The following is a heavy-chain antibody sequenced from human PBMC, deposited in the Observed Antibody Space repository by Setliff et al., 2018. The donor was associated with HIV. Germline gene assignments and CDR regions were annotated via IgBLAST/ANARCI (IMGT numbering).Heavy chain of an antibody. J-gene: IGHJ4*02. CDR3: AKAWGSGYPSFESALMFDV. CDR1: GFTVSSNY. D-gene: IGHD3-3*01. CDR2: INSDGSST. V-gene: IGHV3-74*01. Sequence: LRLSCAASGFTVSSNYMSWVRQAPGKGLEWVSRINSDGSSTSYADSVKGRFTISRDNAKNTLYLQMNSLRAEDTAIYYCAKAWGSGYPSFESALMFDVWGQGTLVTVSS.